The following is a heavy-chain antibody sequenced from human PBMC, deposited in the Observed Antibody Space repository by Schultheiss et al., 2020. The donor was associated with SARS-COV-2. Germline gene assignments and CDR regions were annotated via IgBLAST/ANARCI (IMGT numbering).Heavy chain of an antibody. D-gene: IGHD5-24*01. V-gene: IGHV3-74*01. Sequence: GGSLRLSCAASGFTFSSYWMHWVRQAPGKGLVWVSRINGDGSNTIYADSVKGRFTVSTDSAKNTVYLQMNGLRAEDTGVYYCARGSGDGFNSPFDYWGQGILVTVSS. CDR1: GFTFSSYW. CDR2: INGDGSNT. CDR3: ARGSGDGFNSPFDY. J-gene: IGHJ4*02.